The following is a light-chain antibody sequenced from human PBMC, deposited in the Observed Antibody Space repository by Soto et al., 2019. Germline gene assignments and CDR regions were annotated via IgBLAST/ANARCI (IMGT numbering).Light chain of an antibody. Sequence: SYELTQPLSVSVALGQTATITCGGNNIGSKNVHWYQQKPGQAPVLVIYRDSNRPSGIPERFSGSNSGNTATLTISRAQAGDGADYYCQVWDSSTARVFGGGTKVTVL. J-gene: IGLJ3*02. CDR2: RDS. V-gene: IGLV3-9*01. CDR1: NIGSKN. CDR3: QVWDSSTARV.